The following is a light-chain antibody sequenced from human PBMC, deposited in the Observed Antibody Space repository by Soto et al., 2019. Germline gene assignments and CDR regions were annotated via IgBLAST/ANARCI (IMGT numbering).Light chain of an antibody. Sequence: QAVVTQPPSASGTPGQRVTISCSGGSSNIGSNTVHWFQHLPGTAPKLLVFSNNQRPSGVPDRFSGSKSGSSASLAISGLQSEDEADYYCAAWDDSLNGHYVFGTGTKLTVL. CDR3: AAWDDSLNGHYV. CDR1: SSNIGSNT. V-gene: IGLV1-44*01. J-gene: IGLJ1*01. CDR2: SNN.